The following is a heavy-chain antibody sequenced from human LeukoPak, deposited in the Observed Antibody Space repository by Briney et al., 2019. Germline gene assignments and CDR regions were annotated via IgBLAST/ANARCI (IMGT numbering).Heavy chain of an antibody. J-gene: IGHJ3*02. CDR3: AREVVVGLFQAFDI. V-gene: IGHV1-2*02. Sequence: ASVEVSCKASGYTFTGYYMHWVRQAPGQGLEWMGWINPNSGGTNYAQKFQGRVTMTRDTSVSTAYMELSRLRSDDTAVYYCAREVVVGLFQAFDIWGQGTMVTVSS. CDR2: INPNSGGT. CDR1: GYTFTGYY. D-gene: IGHD2-2*01.